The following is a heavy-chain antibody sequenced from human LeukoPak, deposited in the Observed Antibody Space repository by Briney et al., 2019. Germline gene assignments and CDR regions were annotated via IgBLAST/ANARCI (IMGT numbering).Heavy chain of an antibody. J-gene: IGHJ6*03. V-gene: IGHV1-8*01. CDR3: ARGRTSKKYYYYMDV. D-gene: IGHD1-14*01. Sequence: ASVKVSCKASGYTFTSYDINWVRQATGQGLEWMGWMNRNSGKTGYAQKFQGRVTMTRNTSISTAYMELSSLRSEDTAVYYCARGRTSKKYYYYMDVWGKGTTVTVSS. CDR2: MNRNSGKT. CDR1: GYTFTSYD.